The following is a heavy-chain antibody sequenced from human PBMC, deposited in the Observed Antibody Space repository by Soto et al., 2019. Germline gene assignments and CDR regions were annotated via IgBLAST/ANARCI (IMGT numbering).Heavy chain of an antibody. D-gene: IGHD3-3*01. V-gene: IGHV2-5*02. CDR3: AHRVLRTVFGLVTTTAIYFDF. Sequence: QITLNESGPTQVKPRQTLTLTCTFSGFSLTTSGVGVGWIRQSPGKAPEWLALIYWDDHKRYSPSLKSRLTITKETSKNQVVLTMADLDPADTATYYCAHRVLRTVFGLVTTTAIYFDFWGQGTPVAVSS. CDR2: IYWDDHK. J-gene: IGHJ4*02. CDR1: GFSLTTSGVG.